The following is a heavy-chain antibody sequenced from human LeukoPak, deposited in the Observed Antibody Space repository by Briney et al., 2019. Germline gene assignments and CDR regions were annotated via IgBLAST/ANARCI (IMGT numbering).Heavy chain of an antibody. D-gene: IGHD3-16*01. CDR2: MSAYNGDT. Sequence: ASVKVSCKTSGYTFTRYGITWVRQAPGQGLEWMGWMSAYNGDTNYAQKVQGRVTMTTDTATSTAYMELRGLRPDDTAVYYCARDVYSRGGESRFDYWGQGTLVTVSS. J-gene: IGHJ4*02. CDR3: ARDVYSRGGESRFDY. CDR1: GYTFTRYG. V-gene: IGHV1-18*01.